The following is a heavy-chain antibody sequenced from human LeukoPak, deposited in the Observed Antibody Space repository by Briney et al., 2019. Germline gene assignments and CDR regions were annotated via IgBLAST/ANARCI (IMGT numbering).Heavy chain of an antibody. Sequence: SETLSLTCSVSGGSISSSYWSWIRQPAGKGLEWIGRIYTSGTFNYNPSLKSRVTMSVDTSKNQFSLKLTSVTAADTAVYYCAREGRYRYGYNEYHLYMDIWGKGTTVTVSS. CDR2: IYTSGTF. J-gene: IGHJ6*03. CDR3: AREGRYRYGYNEYHLYMDI. V-gene: IGHV4-4*07. CDR1: GGSISSSY. D-gene: IGHD5-18*01.